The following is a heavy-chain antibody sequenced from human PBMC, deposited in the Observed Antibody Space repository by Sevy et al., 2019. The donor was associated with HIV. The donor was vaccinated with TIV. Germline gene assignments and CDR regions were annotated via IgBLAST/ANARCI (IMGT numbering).Heavy chain of an antibody. CDR2: IYYSGST. J-gene: IGHJ5*02. Sequence: SESLSLTCTVSGGSISRNSHYWGWIRQPPGKGLEWIGSIYYSGSTYYNPSLKSRVTISGDTSKNQFSLKLSSVTAADTAVYYGATHALSITIFGVVTRNWFDPWGQGTLVTVSS. D-gene: IGHD3-3*01. CDR1: GGSISRNSHY. V-gene: IGHV4-39*01. CDR3: ATHALSITIFGVVTRNWFDP.